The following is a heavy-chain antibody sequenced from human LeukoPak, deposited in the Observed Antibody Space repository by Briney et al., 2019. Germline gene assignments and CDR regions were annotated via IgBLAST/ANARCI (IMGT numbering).Heavy chain of an antibody. Sequence: PGGSLRLSCAASGFTFSSYWMHWVRQAPGKGLVWVSRINSDGSSTSYADSVKGRFTISRDNAKNTLYLQMNSLRAEDTAVYYCARVAKNYYDSSGYSGAFDIWGQGTMVTVSS. CDR3: ARVAKNYYDSSGYSGAFDI. V-gene: IGHV3-74*01. CDR1: GFTFSSYW. CDR2: INSDGSST. J-gene: IGHJ3*02. D-gene: IGHD3-22*01.